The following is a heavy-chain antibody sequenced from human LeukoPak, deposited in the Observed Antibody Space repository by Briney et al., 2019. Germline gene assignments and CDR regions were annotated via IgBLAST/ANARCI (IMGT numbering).Heavy chain of an antibody. J-gene: IGHJ4*02. CDR1: GFTFSNAW. Sequence: GGSLRLSCAASGFTFSNAWMSWVRQAPGKGLEWVGRIKSKTDGGTTDYAAPVKGRFTISRDDSKNTLYLEMNSLKTEDTAVYYCTTEISSIQLWFLNFDYWGQGTLVTVSS. D-gene: IGHD5-18*01. CDR2: IKSKTDGGTT. V-gene: IGHV3-15*01. CDR3: TTEISSIQLWFLNFDY.